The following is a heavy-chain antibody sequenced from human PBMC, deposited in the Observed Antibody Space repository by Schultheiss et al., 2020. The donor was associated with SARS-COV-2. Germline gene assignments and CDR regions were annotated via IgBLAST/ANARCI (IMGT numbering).Heavy chain of an antibody. CDR2: ISSSSSYI. Sequence: GESLKISCAASGFTFSSYDMHWVRQAPGKGLEWVSSISSSSSYIYYADSVKGRFTISRDNAKNTLYLQMNSLRAEDTAVYYCATSPSAAAGWGGGQGTLVTVSS. J-gene: IGHJ4*02. CDR1: GFTFSSYD. D-gene: IGHD6-13*01. V-gene: IGHV3-21*01. CDR3: ATSPSAAAGWG.